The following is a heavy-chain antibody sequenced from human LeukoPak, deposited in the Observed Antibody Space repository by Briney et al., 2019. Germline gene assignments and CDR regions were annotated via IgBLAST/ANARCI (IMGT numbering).Heavy chain of an antibody. V-gene: IGHV1-18*01. CDR3: ARRYGSGSQYNWFDP. D-gene: IGHD3-10*01. Sequence: GASVKVSCKASGYTFSNYGISWVRQAPGQGLEWMGWISSYNDNTNYAQKLQGRVTMTTDTSTSTAYMELRSLRSDDTAVYYCARRYGSGSQYNWFDPWGQGTLVTVSS. CDR1: GYTFSNYG. CDR2: ISSYNDNT. J-gene: IGHJ5*02.